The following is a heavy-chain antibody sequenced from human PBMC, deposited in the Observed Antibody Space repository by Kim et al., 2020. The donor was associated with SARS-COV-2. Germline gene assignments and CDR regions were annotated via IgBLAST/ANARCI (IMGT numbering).Heavy chain of an antibody. D-gene: IGHD3-3*01. V-gene: IGHV4-39*01. Sequence: SETLSLTCTVSGGSISSSSYYWGWIRQPPGKGLEWIGSIYYSGSTYYNPSLKSRVTISVDTSKNQFSLKLSSVTAADTAVYYCARAAGFWSGKVYYYGMDVWGQGTTVTVSS. CDR3: ARAAGFWSGKVYYYGMDV. J-gene: IGHJ6*02. CDR1: GGSISSSSYY. CDR2: IYYSGST.